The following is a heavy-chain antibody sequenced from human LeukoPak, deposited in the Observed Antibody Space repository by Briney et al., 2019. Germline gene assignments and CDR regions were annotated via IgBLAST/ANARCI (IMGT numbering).Heavy chain of an antibody. CDR3: ARGAENRGRQRIVVVPAAKNYMDV. CDR1: GFTFSSYS. J-gene: IGHJ6*03. CDR2: ISSSSSYI. D-gene: IGHD2-2*01. Sequence: GGSLRLSCAASGFTFSSYSMNWVRQAPGKGLEWVSSISSSSSYIYYADSVKGRFTISRDNAKNTLYLQMNSLRAEDTAVYYCARGAENRGRQRIVVVPAAKNYMDVWGKGTTVTVSS. V-gene: IGHV3-21*01.